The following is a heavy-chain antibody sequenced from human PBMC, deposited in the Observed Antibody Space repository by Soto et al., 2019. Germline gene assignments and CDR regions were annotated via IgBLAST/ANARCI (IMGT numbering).Heavy chain of an antibody. V-gene: IGHV1-3*01. J-gene: IGHJ6*02. CDR3: ARDWARAEDV. CDR2: INVGNGNT. Sequence: QVQLVQSGAEVKKPGASVKVSCKASGYTFIGYPIHWVRQAPGQGLEWMGWINVGNGNTKYSQKFQGRVTITRDTSASTAYMELSTLRSEDTAVYFCARDWARAEDVWGQGTTVTVSS. D-gene: IGHD7-27*01. CDR1: GYTFIGYP.